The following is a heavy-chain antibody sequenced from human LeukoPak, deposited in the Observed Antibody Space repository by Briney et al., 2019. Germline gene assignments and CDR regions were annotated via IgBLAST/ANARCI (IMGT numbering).Heavy chain of an antibody. CDR1: GYTFTSYG. CDR3: TLTDGFDV. CDR2: ISAYNGNA. Sequence: ASVKVSCKASGYTFTSYGISWVRQAPGQGLEWMGWISAYNGNANFAPNLQDRLTMTTDTSTNTTYMELKSLRSDDTAVYYCTLTDGFDVWGQGTMVIVSS. V-gene: IGHV1-18*01. J-gene: IGHJ3*01.